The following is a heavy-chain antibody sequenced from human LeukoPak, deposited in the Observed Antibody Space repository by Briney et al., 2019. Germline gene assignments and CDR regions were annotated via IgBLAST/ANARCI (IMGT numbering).Heavy chain of an antibody. CDR1: GGSFSGYY. CDR3: ARESGSYLKRYFDY. CDR2: INHSGST. Sequence: PSETLSLTCAVYGGSFSGYYWSWIRQPPGKGLEWIGEINHSGSTNYNPSLKSRVTISVDTSKNQFSLKLSSVTAADTAVYYCARESGSYLKRYFDYWGQGTLVTVSS. D-gene: IGHD1-26*01. V-gene: IGHV4-34*01. J-gene: IGHJ4*02.